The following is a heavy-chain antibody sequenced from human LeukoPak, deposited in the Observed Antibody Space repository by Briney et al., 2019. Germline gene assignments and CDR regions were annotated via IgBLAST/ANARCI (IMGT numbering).Heavy chain of an antibody. CDR3: TRAQPPYHGRLDS. CDR2: IGIAGDT. Sequence: GGSLRLACAASGFTFSSYDMHWVRQATGKGLEWVSGIGIAGDTHYPDSVRGRFTIFRENAKNSLYLQMNSLRAEDTAVYYCTRAQPPYHGRLDSWGQGILVTVSS. J-gene: IGHJ5*01. V-gene: IGHV3-13*01. CDR1: GFTFSSYD. D-gene: IGHD3-16*01.